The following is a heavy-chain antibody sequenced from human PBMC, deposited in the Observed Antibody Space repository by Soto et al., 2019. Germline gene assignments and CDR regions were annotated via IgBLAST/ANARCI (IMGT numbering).Heavy chain of an antibody. CDR1: GYSFTNND. J-gene: IGHJ5*02. CDR2: MNPGSGDT. D-gene: IGHD3-16*01. CDR3: ARMATFGPLNWFDP. V-gene: IGHV1-8*01. Sequence: ASVKVSCKASGYSFTNNDVTWVRQATGQGLEWMGWMNPGSGDTGYAQKFQGRVTMTRDISIATAYMELSSLRSDDTAIYYRARMATFGPLNWFDPWGQGTLVTVSS.